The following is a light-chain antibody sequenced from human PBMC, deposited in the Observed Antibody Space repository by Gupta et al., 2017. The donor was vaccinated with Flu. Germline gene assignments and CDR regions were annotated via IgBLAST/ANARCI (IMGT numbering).Light chain of an antibody. CDR3: QQYYHRPRT. CDR2: DAS. V-gene: IGKV3-15*01. CDR1: LSLSSY. J-gene: IGKJ1*01. Sequence: AMTHSLAALSVSPGARATLPCWASLSLSSYLAWYQQKPGQAPKLLIYDASNWATGVPARFSGSGSGTEFTLTISSLQSEDFAIYYCQQYYHRPRTFGQGTKVEVK.